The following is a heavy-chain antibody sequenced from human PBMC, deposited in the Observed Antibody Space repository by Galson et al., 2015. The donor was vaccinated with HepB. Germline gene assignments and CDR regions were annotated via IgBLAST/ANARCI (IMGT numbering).Heavy chain of an antibody. D-gene: IGHD3-22*01. J-gene: IGHJ3*02. CDR2: ISSSSSTI. V-gene: IGHV3-48*01. CDR3: ARDQAAPHYDRADGDAFDI. Sequence: SLRLSCAASGFTFSSYSMNWVRQAPGKGLEWVSYISSSSSTIYYADSVKGRFTISRDNAKNSLYLQMNSLRAEDTAVYYCARDQAAPHYDRADGDAFDIWGQGTMVTVSS. CDR1: GFTFSSYS.